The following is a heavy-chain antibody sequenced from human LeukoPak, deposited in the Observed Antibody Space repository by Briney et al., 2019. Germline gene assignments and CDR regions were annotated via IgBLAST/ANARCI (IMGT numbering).Heavy chain of an antibody. Sequence: PGGSLRLSCAASGFTFSSYWMSWVRQAPGKGLEWVANIKQDGSEKYYVDSVKGRFTISRDNAKNSLYLQMNSLRAEDTAVYYCARDHDYGDYGLFDYWGQGTLSPSPQ. CDR2: IKQDGSEK. V-gene: IGHV3-7*01. J-gene: IGHJ4*02. CDR3: ARDHDYGDYGLFDY. D-gene: IGHD4-17*01. CDR1: GFTFSSYW.